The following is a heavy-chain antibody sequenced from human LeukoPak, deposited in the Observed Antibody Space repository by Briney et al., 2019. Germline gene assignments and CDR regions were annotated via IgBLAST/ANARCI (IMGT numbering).Heavy chain of an antibody. CDR2: IYYTGST. CDR3: ARHGGLGWFGESEAHYFDY. V-gene: IGHV4-39*01. CDR1: GGSISSTTHY. D-gene: IGHD3-10*01. J-gene: IGHJ4*02. Sequence: PSETLSLTCTVSGGSISSTTHYWGWIRQPPGKGLEWIGSIYYTGSTCYNPSLKGRVTISVDTSKNQFSLNLSSVTAADTAVYYCARHGGLGWFGESEAHYFDYWGQGTLVTVSS.